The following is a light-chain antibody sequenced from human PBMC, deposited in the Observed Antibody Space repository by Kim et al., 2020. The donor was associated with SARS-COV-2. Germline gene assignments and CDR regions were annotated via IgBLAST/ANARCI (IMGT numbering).Light chain of an antibody. CDR3: QQYNNWPPWT. CDR1: QSVSSN. J-gene: IGKJ1*01. Sequence: EVVMTRSPATLSVSPGERATLSCRASQSVSSNLAWYQQKPGQAPRLLVYGASTRATGIPARFSGGGSGTEFTLTISSLQSEDFAVYYCQQYNNWPPWTFGQGTKVDIK. CDR2: GAS. V-gene: IGKV3-15*01.